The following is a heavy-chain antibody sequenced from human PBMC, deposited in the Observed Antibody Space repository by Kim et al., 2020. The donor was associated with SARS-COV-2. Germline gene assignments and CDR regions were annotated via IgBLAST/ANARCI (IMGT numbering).Heavy chain of an antibody. D-gene: IGHD3-9*01. J-gene: IGHJ4*02. CDR3: ATTQILTGYYTD. V-gene: IGHV3-53*04. Sequence: YCANAVKGRFTIARHNSKNTLYRKMNSLRAEDTAVYYCATTQILTGYYTDWGQGTLVTVSS.